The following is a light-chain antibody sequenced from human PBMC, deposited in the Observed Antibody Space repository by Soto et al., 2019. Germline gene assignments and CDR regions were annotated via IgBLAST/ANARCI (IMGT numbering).Light chain of an antibody. CDR3: QQYNDWPFT. V-gene: IGKV3-15*01. J-gene: IGKJ3*01. CDR2: GAS. CDR1: QSVSNN. Sequence: EIVMTQSPATLSVSPGERATLSCRASQSVSNNLAWYQQKPGQAPRVLFYGASTRATGIPARFTGSGSGTEFTLSINSLQSEDFAVYYCQQYNDWPFTFGPGTKVDIK.